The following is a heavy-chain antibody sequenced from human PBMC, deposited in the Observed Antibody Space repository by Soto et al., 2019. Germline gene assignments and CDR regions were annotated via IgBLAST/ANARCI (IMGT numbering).Heavy chain of an antibody. D-gene: IGHD2-15*01. CDR1: GYTFASYG. Sequence: GASVKVSCKASGYTFASYGISWVRQAPGQGLEWMGWISAYNGNTNYAQKLQGRVTMPTDTSTSTAYMELRSLRSDDTAVYYCARENVVVLPPARSTLLWCQGSLVIVSS. J-gene: IGHJ4*02. CDR3: ARENVVVLPPARSTLL. V-gene: IGHV1-18*01. CDR2: ISAYNGNT.